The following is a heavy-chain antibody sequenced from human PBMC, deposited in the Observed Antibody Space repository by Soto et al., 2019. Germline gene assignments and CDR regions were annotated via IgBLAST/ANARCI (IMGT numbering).Heavy chain of an antibody. J-gene: IGHJ6*02. CDR3: ARDLSPHCDGGDFYYAMNV. CDR2: IIPIFGTA. Sequence: QVQLVQSGAEVKKPGSSVKVSCKASGGSISNYAISWVRQAPGQGLEWMGGIIPIFGTAKYAQKFQGRLTITAGKSTNTAYMELRSLRSEDTAVYYCARDLSPHCDGGDFYYAMNVWGQGTTVTVSS. CDR1: GGSISNYA. D-gene: IGHD2-21*02. V-gene: IGHV1-69*06.